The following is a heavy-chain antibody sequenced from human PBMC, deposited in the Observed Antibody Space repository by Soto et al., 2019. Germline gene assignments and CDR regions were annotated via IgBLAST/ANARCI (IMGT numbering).Heavy chain of an antibody. CDR3: ARDGDVNTGFGKDY. J-gene: IGHJ4*02. Sequence: QVQLVESGGSVVQPGRSLRLSCAASGFTFSSYGMHWVRQAPGKGLEWVAFIWHDGGNKFYAESVKGRFTISRDNSKNTLYLQMTSLSAEDTGMYYCARDGDVNTGFGKDYWGQGTLVTVSS. D-gene: IGHD3-16*01. CDR1: GFTFSSYG. V-gene: IGHV3-33*01. CDR2: IWHDGGNK.